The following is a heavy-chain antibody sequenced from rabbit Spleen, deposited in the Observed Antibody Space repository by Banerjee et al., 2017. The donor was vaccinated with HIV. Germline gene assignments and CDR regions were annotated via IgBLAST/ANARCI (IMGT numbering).Heavy chain of an antibody. J-gene: IGHJ2*01. D-gene: IGHD4-1*01. V-gene: IGHV1S7*01. Sequence: QLKESGGGLVQPGGSLKLSCKASGFTISSNYWMNWVRQAPGKGLEWIGYIDPIFGTTSYASWVNGRFTISSDNAQNTVDLQMNSLTAADTATYFCARDRGSGWGDAIDPWGPGTLVTVS. CDR3: ARDRGSGWGDAIDP. CDR2: IDPIFGTT. CDR1: GFTISSNY.